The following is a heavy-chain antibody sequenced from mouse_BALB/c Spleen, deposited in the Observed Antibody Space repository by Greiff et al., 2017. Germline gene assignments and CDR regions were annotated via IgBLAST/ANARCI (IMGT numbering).Heavy chain of an antibody. D-gene: IGHD2-10*02. CDR1: GFTFSSYG. CDR2: INSNGGST. J-gene: IGHJ2*01. V-gene: IGHV5-6-3*01. Sequence: EVQVVESGGGLVQPGGSLKLSCAASGFTFSSYGMSWVRQTPDKRLELVATINSNGGSTYYPDSVKGRFTISRDNAKNTLYLQMSSLKSEDTAMYYCAREGKYGNFDYWGQGTTLTVSS. CDR3: AREGKYGNFDY.